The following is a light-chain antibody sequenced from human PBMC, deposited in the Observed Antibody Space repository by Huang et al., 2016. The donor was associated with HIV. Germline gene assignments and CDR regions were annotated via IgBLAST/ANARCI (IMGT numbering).Light chain of an antibody. Sequence: EIKMTQSPATLSVSPGGRVTLPCRASQNVRNNLAWYQQKTGQAPRLLIDDTSTRASGIPARVSGSGSGTEFTLTISGLQSEDFAIYYCQQYDKWPPGLTFGGGTKVEI. CDR1: QNVRNN. CDR3: QQYDKWPPGLT. CDR2: DTS. J-gene: IGKJ4*01. V-gene: IGKV3D-15*01.